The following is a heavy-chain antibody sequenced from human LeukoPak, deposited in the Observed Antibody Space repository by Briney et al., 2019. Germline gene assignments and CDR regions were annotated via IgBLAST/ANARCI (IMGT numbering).Heavy chain of an antibody. J-gene: IGHJ4*02. D-gene: IGHD6-13*01. Sequence: GGSLRLSCAASGFTFSDYYMSWIRQAPGKGLEWVSYISGSGSTIYYADSVKGRFTISRDNAKNSLYLQMNSLRAEDTAVYYCARDARQQLVERFDYWGQGTLVTVSS. CDR3: ARDARQQLVERFDY. CDR2: ISGSGSTI. V-gene: IGHV3-11*01. CDR1: GFTFSDYY.